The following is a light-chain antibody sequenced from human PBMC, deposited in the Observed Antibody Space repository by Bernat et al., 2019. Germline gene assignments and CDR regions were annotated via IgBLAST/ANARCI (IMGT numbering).Light chain of an antibody. CDR1: QSVNNY. CDR2: DSS. CDR3: QQWSNWPPVT. V-gene: IGKV3-11*01. J-gene: IGKJ4*01. Sequence: EIVLTQSPATLSLSPGESATLSCRASQSVNNYLAWYQQKPGQAPRPLIYDSSNRATGVPARFSGSGSGTDFILTISSLEPEDFAIYYCQQWSNWPPVTFGGGTKVEIK.